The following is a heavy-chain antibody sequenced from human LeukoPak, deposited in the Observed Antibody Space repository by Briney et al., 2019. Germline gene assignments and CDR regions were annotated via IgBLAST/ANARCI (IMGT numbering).Heavy chain of an antibody. CDR3: ARVRRYCSGGSCYYFDY. Sequence: ASVKVSCKASGYTFTGYYMHWVRQAPGQGLEWMGWINPNGGGTNYAQKFQGRVTMTRDTSISTAYMELSRLRSDDTAVYYCARVRRYCSGGSCYYFDYWGQGTLVTVSS. CDR2: INPNGGGT. J-gene: IGHJ4*02. V-gene: IGHV1-2*02. D-gene: IGHD2-15*01. CDR1: GYTFTGYY.